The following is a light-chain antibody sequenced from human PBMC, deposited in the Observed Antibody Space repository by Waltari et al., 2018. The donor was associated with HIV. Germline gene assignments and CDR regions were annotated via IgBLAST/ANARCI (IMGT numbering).Light chain of an antibody. CDR1: SSNIENDN. J-gene: IGLJ1*01. CDR2: KNF. V-gene: IGLV1-47*01. CDR3: VGWDSSLSAYV. Sequence: QSFLTQPPSASGTPGQTVTISCSGSSSNIENDNVYWYQQLPGMTPKLLIYKNFQRPSGGPDPFAASKSGTSASLTISGLRSADEADYYCVGWDSSLSAYVFGAGTKVAVL.